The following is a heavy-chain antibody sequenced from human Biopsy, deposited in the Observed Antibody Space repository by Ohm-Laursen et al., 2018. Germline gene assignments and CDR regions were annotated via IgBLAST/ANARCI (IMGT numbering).Heavy chain of an antibody. D-gene: IGHD6-19*01. CDR2: ISPYNGNT. CDR1: GYTFSMYA. CDR3: SRDKKGVPIEVAGHPDY. J-gene: IGHJ4*02. Sequence: VSSVKVSCKASGYTFSMYAIIWVRQAPGQGLEWMGWISPYNGNTYSAQNFQGRITMTTDTSTSTAYMELRSLRSDDTAVYYCSRDKKGVPIEVAGHPDYWGQGTLVTVSS. V-gene: IGHV1-18*01.